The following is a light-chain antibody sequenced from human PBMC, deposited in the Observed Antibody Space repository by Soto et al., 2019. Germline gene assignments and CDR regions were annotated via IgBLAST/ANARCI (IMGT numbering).Light chain of an antibody. J-gene: IGKJ5*01. Sequence: EIVLTQSPGTLSLSPGERATLSCRASQSVSSSYLAWYQQKPGQAPRLLIYGASSRATGIPDRFSGSGSGTDFTLTISRLEPEDVAVYYCQQYGSSLPITFGQGTRLEIK. V-gene: IGKV3-20*01. CDR1: QSVSSSY. CDR2: GAS. CDR3: QQYGSSLPIT.